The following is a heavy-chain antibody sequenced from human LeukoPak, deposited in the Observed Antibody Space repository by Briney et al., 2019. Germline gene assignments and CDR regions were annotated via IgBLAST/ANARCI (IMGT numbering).Heavy chain of an antibody. CDR3: VRDRPMIAIMDAFDI. D-gene: IGHD2-8*01. J-gene: IGHJ3*02. CDR1: GFTFSSYV. V-gene: IGHV3-64D*06. CDR2: ISTNGAST. Sequence: PGGSLRLSCSAFGFTFSSYVMHWVRQAPGKGLEYVSSISTNGASTYYADSVTGRFTIFRDNSKNTLYLQMNTVRSEDTAVYYCVRDRPMIAIMDAFDIWGQGTMVTVSS.